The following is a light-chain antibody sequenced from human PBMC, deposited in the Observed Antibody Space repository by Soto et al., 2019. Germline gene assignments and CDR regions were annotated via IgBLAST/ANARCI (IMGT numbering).Light chain of an antibody. J-gene: IGLJ1*01. CDR1: SSNIGSNT. Sequence: QSVLTQPPSASGTPGQRVTISCSGSSSNIGSNTVKWYQHLPATAPKLLIDTNSQRPSGVPGRFSGSKSGTSASPTISRLHSEDDADYYRSSWDGRMNRLVFGTGTKLTVL. V-gene: IGLV1-44*01. CDR2: TNS. CDR3: SSWDGRMNRLV.